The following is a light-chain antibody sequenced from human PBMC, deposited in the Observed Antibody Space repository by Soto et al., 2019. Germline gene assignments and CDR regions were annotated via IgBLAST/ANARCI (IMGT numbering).Light chain of an antibody. J-gene: IGKJ4*01. V-gene: IGKV1-39*01. CDR2: AAY. CDR1: QSIGIY. CDR3: QQSYSTPQLT. Sequence: DIQMTQSPSSLSASVGDRVTITCRASQSIGIYLNWYQQKPGKAPKLLIYAAYNLQSGVPSRFRGSGSGTDFTLTISSLQPEDSETYYCQQSYSTPQLTFGGGTKVEIK.